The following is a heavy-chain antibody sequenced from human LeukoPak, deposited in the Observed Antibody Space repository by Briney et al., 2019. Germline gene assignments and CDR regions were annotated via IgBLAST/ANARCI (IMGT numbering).Heavy chain of an antibody. V-gene: IGHV4-39*01. CDR2: IYYSGST. J-gene: IGHJ6*03. Sequence: SETLSLTCTVSGGSISSSSYYWGWIRQPQGKGLEWIGSIYYSGSTYYNPSLKSRVTISVDTSKNQFSLKLSSVTAADTAVYYCARHPMSPYGLVMDVWGKGTTVTVSS. D-gene: IGHD3-10*01. CDR3: ARHPMSPYGLVMDV. CDR1: GGSISSSSYY.